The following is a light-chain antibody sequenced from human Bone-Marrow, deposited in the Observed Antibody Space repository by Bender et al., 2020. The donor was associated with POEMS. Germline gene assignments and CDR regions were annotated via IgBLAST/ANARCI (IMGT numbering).Light chain of an antibody. Sequence: QSALTQPLSVSGSPGQSVAISCTGTSSDVGGYNFVSWYQQHPGKAPKLLIYDVTQRPSGVPDRFSGSKSGNTASLTISGLQAEDEADYYCCSYAHRDTVIIGGGTKLTVL. CDR3: CSYAHRDTVI. V-gene: IGLV2-11*01. CDR2: DVT. J-gene: IGLJ2*01. CDR1: SSDVGGYNF.